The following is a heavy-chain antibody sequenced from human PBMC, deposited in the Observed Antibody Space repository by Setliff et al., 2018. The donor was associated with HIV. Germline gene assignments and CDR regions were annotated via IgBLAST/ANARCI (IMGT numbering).Heavy chain of an antibody. Sequence: GASVKVSCKASGYTFSNYAIRWLRQAPGQRLEWMGWINAGNGNTKNSQKFQGRLTITRDTSASTTYMELSSLRSEDTAMYHCARRGRFFEYWGQGTLVTVSS. CDR1: GYTFSNYA. CDR2: INAGNGNT. J-gene: IGHJ4*02. V-gene: IGHV1-3*01. D-gene: IGHD3-3*01. CDR3: ARRGRFFEY.